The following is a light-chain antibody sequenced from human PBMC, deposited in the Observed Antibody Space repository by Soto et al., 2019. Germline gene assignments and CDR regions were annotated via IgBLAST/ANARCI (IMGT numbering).Light chain of an antibody. Sequence: DIQLTQSPSFLSPSIGESVTITCRASQVISTSLAWYQVKPGKAPKLLIYAAPTLESGVPSRFSATVSGTEFSLTIKSMQTEDFANYSCQQLFDPPITFGQGTRLEIK. J-gene: IGKJ5*01. CDR3: QQLFDPPIT. CDR2: AAP. CDR1: QVISTS. V-gene: IGKV1-9*01.